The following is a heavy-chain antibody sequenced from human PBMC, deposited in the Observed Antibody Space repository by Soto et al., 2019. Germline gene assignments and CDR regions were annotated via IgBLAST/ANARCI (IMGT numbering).Heavy chain of an antibody. CDR3: ARVVGRRYFDWAYPGTFDY. J-gene: IGHJ4*02. CDR2: IYYSGST. CDR1: GGSISSGGYY. Sequence: QVQLQESGPGLVKPSQTLSLTCTVSGGSISSGGYYWSWIRQHPGKGLEWIGYIYYSGSTYYNPSLKSRVTISVDTSKNQFSLKLSSVTAADTAVYYCARVVGRRYFDWAYPGTFDYWGQGTLVTVSS. D-gene: IGHD3-9*01. V-gene: IGHV4-31*03.